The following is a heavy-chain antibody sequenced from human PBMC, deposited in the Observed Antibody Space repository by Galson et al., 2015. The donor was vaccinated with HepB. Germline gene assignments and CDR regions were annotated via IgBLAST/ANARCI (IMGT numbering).Heavy chain of an antibody. CDR1: GGTSSSYT. CDR2: IIPILGIA. D-gene: IGHD3-22*01. Sequence: SVKVSCKASGGTSSSYTISWVRQAPGQGLEWMGRIIPILGIANYAQKFQGRVTITADKSTSTAYMELSSLRSEDTAVYYCARARRGYYYDSSGYRDAFDIGGQGTMVTVSS. V-gene: IGHV1-69*02. J-gene: IGHJ3*02. CDR3: ARARRGYYYDSSGYRDAFDI.